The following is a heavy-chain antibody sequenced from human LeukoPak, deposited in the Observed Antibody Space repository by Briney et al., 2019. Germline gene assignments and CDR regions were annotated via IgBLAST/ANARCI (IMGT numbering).Heavy chain of an antibody. CDR2: IKQDGSEK. Sequence: PGGSLRLSCAAASGFTISRFWMNWVRQAPGKGLEWVANIKQDGSEKYYVDSVKGRFTISRDNAKNSLYLQMNSLRAEDTAVYYCARDSGSYSYWGQGTLVTVSS. D-gene: IGHD1-26*01. CDR1: GFTISRFW. CDR3: ARDSGSYSY. V-gene: IGHV3-7*01. J-gene: IGHJ4*02.